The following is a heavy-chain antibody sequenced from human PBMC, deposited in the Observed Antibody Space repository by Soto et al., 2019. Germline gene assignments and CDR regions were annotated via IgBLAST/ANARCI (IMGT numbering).Heavy chain of an antibody. Sequence: QVQLVQSGTEVKKPGSSVKVSCKASGSSFSTHAISWVRQAPGQGLEWMGGIIPLFGTTNYAQTFQGRVTITADEATTTAYMELSSLKSEDTAVYFCGRAWGWLHLDYWGQGTLVTASS. CDR2: IIPLFGTT. CDR1: GSSFSTHA. J-gene: IGHJ4*02. CDR3: GRAWGWLHLDY. V-gene: IGHV1-69*01. D-gene: IGHD5-12*01.